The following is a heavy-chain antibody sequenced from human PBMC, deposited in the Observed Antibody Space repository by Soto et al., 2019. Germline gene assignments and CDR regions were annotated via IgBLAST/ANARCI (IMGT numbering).Heavy chain of an antibody. J-gene: IGHJ3*02. CDR2: IIPIFGTA. V-gene: IGHV1-69*06. Sequence: ASVKVSCKASGGTFSSYAISWVRQAPGQGLEWMGGIIPIFGTANYAQKFQGRVTITADKSTSTAYMELSSLRSEDTAVYYCASSSQLRGAFDIWGQGTMVTVS. D-gene: IGHD6-6*01. CDR3: ASSSQLRGAFDI. CDR1: GGTFSSYA.